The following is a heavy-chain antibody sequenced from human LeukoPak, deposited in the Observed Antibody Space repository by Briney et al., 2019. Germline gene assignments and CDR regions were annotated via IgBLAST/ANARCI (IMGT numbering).Heavy chain of an antibody. CDR3: ARVGTPWTLLYYFDY. CDR2: IIPIFGTA. V-gene: IGHV1-69*05. Sequence: GASVKVSCKASGGTFSSYAISWVRQAPGQGLEWMGGIIPIFGTANYAQKFQGRVTMTRDTSTSTVYMELSSLRSEDTAVYYCARVGTPWTLLYYFDYWGQGTLVTVSS. D-gene: IGHD2-21*01. CDR1: GGTFSSYA. J-gene: IGHJ4*02.